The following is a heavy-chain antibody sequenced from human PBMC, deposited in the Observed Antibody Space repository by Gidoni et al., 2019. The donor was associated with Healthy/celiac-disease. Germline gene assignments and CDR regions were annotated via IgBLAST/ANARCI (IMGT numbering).Heavy chain of an antibody. Sequence: EVQLLESGGGLVQPGGSLRLSCAASGFTFSSYAMSWVRQAPGKGLEWVLALSCSGGSTYYADSVKGRFTLSRDHSQNTLYLQMNRLRAEDTAVYYCAKGLVFTMVRGVITPFDYWGQGTLVTVSS. CDR2: LSCSGGST. J-gene: IGHJ4*02. CDR1: GFTFSSYA. V-gene: IGHV3-23*01. D-gene: IGHD3-10*01. CDR3: AKGLVFTMVRGVITPFDY.